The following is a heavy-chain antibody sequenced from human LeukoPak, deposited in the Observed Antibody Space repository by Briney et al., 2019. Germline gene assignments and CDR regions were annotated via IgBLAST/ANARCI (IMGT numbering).Heavy chain of an antibody. D-gene: IGHD2-21*02. Sequence: PGGSLRLSCAASGFTVSTNYMSWVRQAPGKGLEWVSVIYSGGTTYYADSVKGRFTISRDNSKNTLYLQMNSLRAEDTAVYYCARDRGGSRSDCWGQGTTVTVSS. CDR3: ARDRGGSRSDC. V-gene: IGHV3-66*01. J-gene: IGHJ6*02. CDR1: GFTVSTNY. CDR2: IYSGGTT.